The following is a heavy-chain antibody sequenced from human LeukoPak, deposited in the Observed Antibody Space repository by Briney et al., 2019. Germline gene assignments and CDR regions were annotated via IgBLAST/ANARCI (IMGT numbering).Heavy chain of an antibody. CDR3: APLPSDY. CDR1: AFNFNDYA. CDR2: ISSDSGYM. V-gene: IGHV3-21*01. J-gene: IGHJ4*02. Sequence: PGGSLRLSCAASAFNFNDYAMNWVRQAPGKGLEWVAYISSDSGYMYFADSVKGRFTISRDNAKNSLYLQMNSLRAEDTAVYFCAPLPSDYWGQGTLVLVSS.